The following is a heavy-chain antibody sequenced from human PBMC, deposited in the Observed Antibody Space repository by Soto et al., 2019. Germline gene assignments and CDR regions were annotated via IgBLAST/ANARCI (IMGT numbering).Heavy chain of an antibody. CDR2: ISWNSGSI. J-gene: IGHJ4*02. CDR1: GFTFDDYA. V-gene: IGHV3-9*01. Sequence: GGSLRLSCAASGFTFDDYAMHWVRQAPGKGLERVSGISWNSGSIGYADSVKGRFTISRDNAKNSLYLQMNSLRAEDTALYYCAKDIKGSADYYGSGSYSTHFDYWGQGTLVTVSS. D-gene: IGHD3-10*01. CDR3: AKDIKGSADYYGSGSYSTHFDY.